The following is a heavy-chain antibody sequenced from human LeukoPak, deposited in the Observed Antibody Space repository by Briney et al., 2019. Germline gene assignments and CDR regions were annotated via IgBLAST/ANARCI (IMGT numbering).Heavy chain of an antibody. V-gene: IGHV3-23*01. J-gene: IGHJ6*03. D-gene: IGHD1-26*01. CDR3: ARDPYSGSYFPDLYYYYMDV. CDR2: ISGSGGST. CDR1: GFTFSSYA. Sequence: GGTLRLSCAASGFTFSSYAMSWVRQAPGKGLEWVSAISGSGGSTYYADSVKGRFTISRDNAKNSLYLQMNSLRAEDTAVYYCARDPYSGSYFPDLYYYYMDVWGKGTTVTISS.